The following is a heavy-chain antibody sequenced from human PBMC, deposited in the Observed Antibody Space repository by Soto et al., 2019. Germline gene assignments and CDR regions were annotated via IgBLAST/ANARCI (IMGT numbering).Heavy chain of an antibody. CDR2: ISYDGSNK. J-gene: IGHJ6*02. Sequence: QVQLVESGGGVVQPGRSLRLSCAASGFTFSSYAMHWVRQAPGKGLEWVAVISYDGSNKYYADSVKGRFTISRDNSKNTLYLQMNSLRAEDTAVYYCARDRVVRGAISYYYGMDVWGQGTTVTVSS. V-gene: IGHV3-30-3*01. CDR1: GFTFSSYA. D-gene: IGHD3-10*01. CDR3: ARDRVVRGAISYYYGMDV.